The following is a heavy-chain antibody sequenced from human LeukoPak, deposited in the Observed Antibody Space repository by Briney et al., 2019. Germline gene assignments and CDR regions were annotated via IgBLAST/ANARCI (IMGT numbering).Heavy chain of an antibody. Sequence: GESLKISCKGSGYTFSSYWIGWVRQMPGKGLEWMGIIYPDDSATRYSPSYQGQVTISADKSISTDYLQWSSLKASDTAMYYCARLAYCSNDVCYSNYYYSMDVWGKGTTVTVSS. CDR3: ARLAYCSNDVCYSNYYYSMDV. J-gene: IGHJ6*03. CDR2: IYPDDSAT. CDR1: GYTFSSYW. V-gene: IGHV5-51*01. D-gene: IGHD2-8*01.